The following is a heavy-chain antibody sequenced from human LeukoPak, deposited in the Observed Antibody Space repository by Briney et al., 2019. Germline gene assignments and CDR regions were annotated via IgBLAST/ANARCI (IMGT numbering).Heavy chain of an antibody. Sequence: SETLSLTCTVSGGSISSSSYYWGWIRQPPGKGLEWIGSIYYSGSPYYNPSLKSRVTISVDTSKNQFSLKLSSVTAADTAVYYCARASIFGVVIFDYWGQGTLVTVSS. CDR2: IYYSGSP. CDR1: GGSISSSSYY. J-gene: IGHJ4*02. CDR3: ARASIFGVVIFDY. V-gene: IGHV4-39*07. D-gene: IGHD3-3*01.